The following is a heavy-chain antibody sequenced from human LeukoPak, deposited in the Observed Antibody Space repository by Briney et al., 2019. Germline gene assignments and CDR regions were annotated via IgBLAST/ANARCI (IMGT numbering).Heavy chain of an antibody. Sequence: ASVKVSCKASGGTFSSYAISWVRQAPGQGLEWMGGIIPIFGTANYAQKFQGRVTMTEDTSTDTAYMELSSLRSEDTAVYYCATDPYGYYGFHWGQGTLVTVSS. J-gene: IGHJ4*02. D-gene: IGHD2-15*01. CDR2: IIPIFGTA. CDR3: ATDPYGYYGFH. CDR1: GGTFSSYA. V-gene: IGHV1-69*06.